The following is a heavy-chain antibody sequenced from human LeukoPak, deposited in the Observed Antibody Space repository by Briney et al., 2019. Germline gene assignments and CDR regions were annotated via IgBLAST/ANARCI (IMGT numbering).Heavy chain of an antibody. CDR3: ANGGGEWYYYGSGTPDWVY. V-gene: IGHV4-59*05. D-gene: IGHD3-10*01. CDR2: IYYSGST. J-gene: IGHJ4*02. Sequence: SETLSLTCTVSGGSISSYYWSWIRQPAGKGLEWIGRIYYSGSTYYNPSLMSRVTISVDTSKNHFSLELSSVTAADTAVYYCANGGGEWYYYGSGTPDWVYWGQGTLVTVSS. CDR1: GGSISSYY.